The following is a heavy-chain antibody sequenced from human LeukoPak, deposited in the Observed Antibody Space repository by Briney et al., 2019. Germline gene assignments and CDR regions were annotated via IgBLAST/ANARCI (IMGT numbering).Heavy chain of an antibody. J-gene: IGHJ4*02. CDR2: IIPILGIA. CDR1: GGTFSSYA. CDR3: ARGEIGSWGSELGDHY. Sequence: ASVKVSCKASGGTFSSYAISWVRQAPGQGLEWMGRIIPILGIANYAQKFQGRVTITADKSTSTAYVELSSLRSEDTAVYYCARGEIGSWGSELGDHYWGQGTLVTVSS. D-gene: IGHD7-27*01. V-gene: IGHV1-69*04.